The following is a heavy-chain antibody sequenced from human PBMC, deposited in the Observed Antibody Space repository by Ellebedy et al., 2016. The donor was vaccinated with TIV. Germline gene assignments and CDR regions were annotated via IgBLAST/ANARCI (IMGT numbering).Heavy chain of an antibody. CDR2: INPSGGST. CDR1: GYTFTSYY. V-gene: IGHV1-46*01. D-gene: IGHD5-18*01. CDR3: ARDRAEDTAMAY. Sequence: ASVKVSCXASGYTFTSYYMHWVRQAPGQGLEWMGIINPSGGSTSYAQKFQGRVTMTRDTSTSTVYMELSSLRSEDTAVYYCARDRAEDTAMAYWGQGTLVTVSS. J-gene: IGHJ4*02.